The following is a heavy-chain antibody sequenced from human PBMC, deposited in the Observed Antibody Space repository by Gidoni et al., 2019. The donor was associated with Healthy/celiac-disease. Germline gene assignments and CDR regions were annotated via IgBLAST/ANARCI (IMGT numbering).Heavy chain of an antibody. Sequence: QMQLVQSGPEVKKPGTSVKVSCKASGFTFTSSAMQWVRQARGQRLEWIGWIVVGSGNTNYAQKFQERVTITRDMSTSTAYMELSSLRSEDTAVYYCAADHQGFLEWPKGYYYYGMDVWGQGTTVTVSS. V-gene: IGHV1-58*02. CDR1: GFTFTSSA. CDR3: AADHQGFLEWPKGYYYYGMDV. D-gene: IGHD3-3*01. CDR2: IVVGSGNT. J-gene: IGHJ6*02.